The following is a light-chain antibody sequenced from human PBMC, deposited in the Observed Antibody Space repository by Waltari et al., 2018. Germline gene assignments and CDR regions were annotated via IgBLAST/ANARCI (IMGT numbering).Light chain of an antibody. CDR1: QNINTY. CDR2: DAS. CDR3: QQRSNWPPPT. J-gene: IGKJ4*01. V-gene: IGKV3-11*01. Sequence: EIVLTQYPATLSLSPGERATLSCRARQNINTYLAWYQQKPGQAPRLLIYDASSRATGIPARFSGSGSGTDFTLTISSLEPEDFAVYYCQQRSNWPPPTFGGVTKVDI.